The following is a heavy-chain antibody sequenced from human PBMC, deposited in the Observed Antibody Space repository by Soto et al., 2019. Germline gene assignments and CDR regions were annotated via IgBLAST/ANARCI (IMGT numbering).Heavy chain of an antibody. Sequence: PGGSLRLSCSASGFIFSSYWMSWLRQAPGKGLEWVASMNEYGSERYYVDTVKGRFTISRDNAKNSLYLQMNSLRAEDTSVYYCVKGEYYYDSAAYYPFDHWGQGTLVTVSS. CDR1: GFIFSSYW. CDR3: VKGEYYYDSAAYYPFDH. V-gene: IGHV3-7*02. CDR2: MNEYGSER. J-gene: IGHJ4*02. D-gene: IGHD3-22*01.